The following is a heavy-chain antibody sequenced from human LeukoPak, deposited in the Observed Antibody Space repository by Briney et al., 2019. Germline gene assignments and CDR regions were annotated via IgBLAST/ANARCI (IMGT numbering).Heavy chain of an antibody. D-gene: IGHD3-22*01. CDR1: GFTFRSYA. CDR3: AKGLEVTHDSSGYYSNWFDP. CDR2: ISGSGDNT. J-gene: IGHJ5*02. Sequence: PGGSLRLSCAASGFTFRSYAMSWVRQAPGKGLEWVSDISGSGDNTYYADSVKGRFTISGDNSKNTLYLQLNSLRAEDTAVDYCAKGLEVTHDSSGYYSNWFDPWGQGTLVTVSS. V-gene: IGHV3-23*01.